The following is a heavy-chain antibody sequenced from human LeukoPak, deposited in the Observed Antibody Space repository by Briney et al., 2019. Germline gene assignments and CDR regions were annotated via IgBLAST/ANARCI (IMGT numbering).Heavy chain of an antibody. CDR2: IWYDGSNK. V-gene: IGHV3-33*01. CDR1: GFTFSGYG. CDR3: ATIAARDAFDI. Sequence: GRSLRLSCAASGFTFSGYGMHWVRQAPGKGLEWVAVIWYDGSNKYYADSVKGRFTISRDNSKNTLYLQMNSLRAEDTAVYYCATIAARDAFDIWGQGTMVTVSS. J-gene: IGHJ3*02. D-gene: IGHD6-13*01.